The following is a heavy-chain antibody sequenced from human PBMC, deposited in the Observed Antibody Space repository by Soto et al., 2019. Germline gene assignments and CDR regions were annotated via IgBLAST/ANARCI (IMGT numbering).Heavy chain of an antibody. V-gene: IGHV4-39*07. CDR1: GGSISSSSYH. CDR3: ARDKGEGYFDY. Sequence: SETLSLTCTVSGGSISSSSYHWGWIRQPPGKGLEWIGSIYYSGSTYYNPSLKSRVTISVDTSKNQFSLKLSSVTAADTAVYYCARDKGEGYFDYWGQGTLVTVSS. J-gene: IGHJ4*02. CDR2: IYYSGST.